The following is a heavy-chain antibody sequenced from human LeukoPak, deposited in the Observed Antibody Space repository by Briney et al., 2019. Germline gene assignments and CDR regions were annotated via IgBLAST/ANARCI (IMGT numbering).Heavy chain of an antibody. CDR1: GYTFTGYY. CDR3: ARADGYYDSSGYPYYFDY. J-gene: IGHJ4*02. D-gene: IGHD3-22*01. V-gene: IGHV1-2*02. Sequence: ASVKVSCKASGYTFTGYYMHWVRQAPGQGLEWMGWINPNSGGANYAQKFQGRVTMTRDTSISTAYMELSRLRSDDTAVYYCARADGYYDSSGYPYYFDYWGQGTLVTVSS. CDR2: INPNSGGA.